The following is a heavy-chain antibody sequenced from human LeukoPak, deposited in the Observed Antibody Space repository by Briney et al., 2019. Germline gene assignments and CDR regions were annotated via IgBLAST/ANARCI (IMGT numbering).Heavy chain of an antibody. V-gene: IGHV1-8*01. CDR2: MNPNSGNT. CDR3: ARSSKYSSSSGDFDY. D-gene: IGHD6-6*01. J-gene: IGHJ4*02. Sequence: ASVKVSCKPSGYSFTNNYMHWVRQATGQGLEWMGWMNPNSGNTGYAQKFQGRVTMTRNTSISTAYMELSSLRFEDTAVYYCARSSKYSSSSGDFDYWGQGTLVTVSS. CDR1: GYSFTNNY.